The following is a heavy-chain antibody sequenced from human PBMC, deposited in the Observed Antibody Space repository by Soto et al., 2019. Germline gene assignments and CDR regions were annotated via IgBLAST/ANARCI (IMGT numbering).Heavy chain of an antibody. CDR2: IYYSGGT. CDR3: ATQPLQMYDYYYYATDV. D-gene: IGHD2-8*01. Sequence: TLSLTCTVSGASISSSSYYWGWIRQPPGKGLEWIGRIYYSGGTYYHPSLKSRVTISVDTSNNKFSLKLSSVIAADTAVYYCATQPLQMYDYYYYATDVWGQGTTVTVS. J-gene: IGHJ6*02. V-gene: IGHV4-39*01. CDR1: GASISSSSYY.